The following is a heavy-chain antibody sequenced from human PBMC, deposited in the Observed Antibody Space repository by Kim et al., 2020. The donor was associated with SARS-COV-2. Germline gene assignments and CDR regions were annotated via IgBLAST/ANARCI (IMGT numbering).Heavy chain of an antibody. Sequence: GGSLRLSCAASGFTFSSYSMNWVRQAPGKGLEWVSYISSSSSTIYYADSVKGRFTISRDNAKNSLYLQMNSLRDEDTAVYYCARVITMVRGIYYYGMDVWGQGTTVTVSS. CDR3: ARVITMVRGIYYYGMDV. J-gene: IGHJ6*02. V-gene: IGHV3-48*02. CDR1: GFTFSSYS. D-gene: IGHD3-10*01. CDR2: ISSSSSTI.